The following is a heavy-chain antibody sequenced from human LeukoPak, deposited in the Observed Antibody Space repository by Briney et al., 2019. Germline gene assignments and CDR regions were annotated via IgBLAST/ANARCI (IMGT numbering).Heavy chain of an antibody. CDR2: INHSGST. CDR1: GGSFSGYY. V-gene: IGHV4-34*01. CDR3: ARDNMVRGVTDDIDY. J-gene: IGHJ4*02. D-gene: IGHD3-10*01. Sequence: SETLSLTCAVYGGSFSGYYWSWIRQPPGKGLEWIGEINHSGSTNYNPSLKSRVTISVDTSKNQFSLKLSSVTAADTAVYYCARDNMVRGVTDDIDYWGQGTLVTVPS.